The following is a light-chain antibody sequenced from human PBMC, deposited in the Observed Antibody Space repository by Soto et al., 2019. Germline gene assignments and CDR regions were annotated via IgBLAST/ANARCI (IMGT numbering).Light chain of an antibody. CDR3: QHRSNWPPRVT. Sequence: ESVLTQSPATLSLSPGERATLSCRASRTINSYLAWYQQRPGQAPRLLIYDAMNRATGIPARFSGSGSGTDFTLTISRLEPEDFAVYYCQHRSNWPPRVTFGPGTKVDIK. CDR1: RTINSY. J-gene: IGKJ3*01. V-gene: IGKV3-11*01. CDR2: DAM.